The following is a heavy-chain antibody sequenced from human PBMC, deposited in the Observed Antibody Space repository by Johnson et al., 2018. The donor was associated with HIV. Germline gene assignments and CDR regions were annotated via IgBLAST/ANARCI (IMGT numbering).Heavy chain of an antibody. J-gene: IGHJ3*02. D-gene: IGHD4-17*01. V-gene: IGHV3-9*01. CDR3: AKGFRGMTTVTINTFDI. CDR1: GFPFDDFA. Sequence: VQLVESGGGVVQPGRSLRLSCVASGFPFDDFAMHWVRLPPGKGLEWVSGISWNSQSIDYADSVKGRFTISRDDAKNSLYLQMNSVRSDDTALYYYAKGFRGMTTVTINTFDIWGRGTLVTVSS. CDR2: ISWNSQSI.